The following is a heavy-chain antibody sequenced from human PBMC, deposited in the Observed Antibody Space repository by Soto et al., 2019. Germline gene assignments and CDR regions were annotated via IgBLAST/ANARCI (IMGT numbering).Heavy chain of an antibody. J-gene: IGHJ4*02. V-gene: IGHV3-74*03. Sequence: GSLRLSCAASGFTFSSYWMHWVRQTPGKGLMWVSHINGDGRSTAYADSVRGRFTVSRDNAKNTLYLQINGLRAEDTAVYYCARGGTSESGPYWGQGTLVTVSS. CDR3: ARGGTSESGPY. CDR2: INGDGRST. CDR1: GFTFSSYW. D-gene: IGHD1-1*01.